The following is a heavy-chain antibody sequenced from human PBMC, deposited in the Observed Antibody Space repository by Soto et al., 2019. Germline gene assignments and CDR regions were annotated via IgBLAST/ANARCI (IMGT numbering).Heavy chain of an antibody. Sequence: EVQLVESGGGLVKPGGSLRLSCAASGFTLSNAWVSWVRQAPGKGLEWVGRIKNKMEGGTTDYAAPVKGRFTISRDDSKNMLYLQMNSLITDDTAVYYCAPNRNFDYWGQGTLVTVSS. CDR2: IKNKMEGGTT. V-gene: IGHV3-15*01. J-gene: IGHJ4*02. CDR1: GFTLSNAW. CDR3: APNRNFDY.